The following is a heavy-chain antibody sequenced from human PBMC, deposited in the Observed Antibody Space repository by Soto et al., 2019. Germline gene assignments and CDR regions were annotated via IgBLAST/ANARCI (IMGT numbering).Heavy chain of an antibody. J-gene: IGHJ5*02. CDR3: ARGVTVFGLVSRFWFDP. CDR1: GGSISSGDYS. Sequence: SETLSLTCTVSGGSISSGDYSWSWARQSPGKGLEWIGHIYNSGITCYNPSLKSRVVISIDTSRNQFSLRLNSLTAADRAVYFCARGVTVFGLVSRFWFDPWGQGTVVTVSS. D-gene: IGHD3-3*01. CDR2: IYNSGIT. V-gene: IGHV4-30-4*01.